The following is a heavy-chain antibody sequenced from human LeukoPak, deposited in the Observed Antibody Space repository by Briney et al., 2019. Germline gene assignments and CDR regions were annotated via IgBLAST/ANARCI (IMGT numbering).Heavy chain of an antibody. CDR1: GYTFTVYY. V-gene: IGHV1-2*02. J-gene: IGHJ4*02. CDR2: INPNSGGT. Sequence: ASVKVSCKASGYTFTVYYMHWVRQAPGQGLEWMGWINPNSGGTNYAQKFQGRVTMTTDTSTSTAYMELRSLRSDDTAVYYCARVRRLVSDYWGQGTLVTVSS. CDR3: ARVRRLVSDY. D-gene: IGHD6-19*01.